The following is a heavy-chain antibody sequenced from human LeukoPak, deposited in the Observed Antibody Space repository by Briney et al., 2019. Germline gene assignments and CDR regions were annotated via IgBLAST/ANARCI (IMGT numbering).Heavy chain of an antibody. V-gene: IGHV4-4*02. D-gene: IGHD4-17*01. Sequence: ASETLSLTCAVSGDSFSSSNWWSWVRQPPGKGLEWIGEFYHSGDTNYSPSLKSRVTISVDKSKKQLSLKLSSVTAADTAVYYCARETLTTSRWFDPWGQGTLVTVSS. CDR2: FYHSGDT. CDR1: GDSFSSSNW. J-gene: IGHJ5*02. CDR3: ARETLTTSRWFDP.